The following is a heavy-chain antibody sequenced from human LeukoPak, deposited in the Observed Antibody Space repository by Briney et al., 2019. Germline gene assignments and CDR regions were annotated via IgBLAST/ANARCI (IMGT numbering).Heavy chain of an antibody. Sequence: SETLSLTCTVSGGSINSANYYWGWIRQSPGKGLEWIGSVYYSGNTYYNSSLKSRVTISMDTSKNQFSLKLRSVTAADTAVYYCAREAVTTDYWGQGILVTVSS. CDR3: AREAVTTDY. V-gene: IGHV4-39*07. CDR2: VYYSGNT. CDR1: GGSINSANYY. J-gene: IGHJ4*02. D-gene: IGHD4-17*01.